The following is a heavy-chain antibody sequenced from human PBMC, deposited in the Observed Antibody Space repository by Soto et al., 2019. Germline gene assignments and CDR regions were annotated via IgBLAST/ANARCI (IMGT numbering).Heavy chain of an antibody. CDR2: VFHTGNT. CDR3: ARKAWVRFDY. V-gene: IGHV4-4*02. Sequence: PSETLALTCAVSGDSISSSVWWTWVRQPPGKGLEWIGEVFHTGNTYYNPSLKSRLTMSVDKSRNEISLKLTSVTAADTAIYYCARKAWVRFDYWGQGALFTVSS. J-gene: IGHJ4*02. CDR1: GDSISSSVW. D-gene: IGHD7-27*01.